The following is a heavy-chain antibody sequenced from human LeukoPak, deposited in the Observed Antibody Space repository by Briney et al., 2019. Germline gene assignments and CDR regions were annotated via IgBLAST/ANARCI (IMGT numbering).Heavy chain of an antibody. CDR3: ARGGSSWYLFYYFDY. D-gene: IGHD6-13*01. J-gene: IGHJ4*02. Sequence: ASVKVSCKASGYTFTSYYMHWVRQAPGQGLEWMGIINPSGGSTSYAQKFQGRVTMTRDTSTSTVYMELSSLRSKDTAVYYCARGGSSWYLFYYFDYWGQGTLVTVSS. CDR1: GYTFTSYY. CDR2: INPSGGST. V-gene: IGHV1-46*01.